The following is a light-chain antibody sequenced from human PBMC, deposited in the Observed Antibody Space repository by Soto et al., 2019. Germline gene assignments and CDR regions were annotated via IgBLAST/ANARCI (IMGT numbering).Light chain of an antibody. V-gene: IGKV1-39*01. CDR3: QQGYSIHALT. J-gene: IGKJ4*01. CDR1: QTISTY. CDR2: DVS. Sequence: IQMTQSPSSLSSSFGDIVTISCRASQTISTYLHWYQHKPGRAPRLLISDVSTLQSGVPGRLRGSGSETEFTLTITYLQPEDFATYYCQQGYSIHALTFGGGTKV.